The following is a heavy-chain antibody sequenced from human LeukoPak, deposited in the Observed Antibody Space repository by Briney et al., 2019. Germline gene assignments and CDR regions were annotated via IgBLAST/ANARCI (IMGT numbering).Heavy chain of an antibody. J-gene: IGHJ4*02. CDR3: AKDPGYRSGWDYFDY. V-gene: IGHV3-30*18. Sequence: PGGSLRLSCAASGFTFSSYGMHWVRQAPGKGLEWVAVISYDGSNKYYADSVKGRFTISRDNSKNTLYLQMNSLRAEDTAVYYCAKDPGYRSGWDYFDYWGQGTLVTVSS. D-gene: IGHD6-19*01. CDR1: GFTFSSYG. CDR2: ISYDGSNK.